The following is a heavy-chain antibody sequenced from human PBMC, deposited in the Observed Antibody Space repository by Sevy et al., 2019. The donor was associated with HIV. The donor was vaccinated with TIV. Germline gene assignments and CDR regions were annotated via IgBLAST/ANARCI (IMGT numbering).Heavy chain of an antibody. Sequence: ETLSLTCAVYGGSFSGYYWSWIRQPPGKGLEWIGEINHSDSTNYNPSLKSRVTISVDTSKNQFSLKLHSVTAADTAVYYCAREISGVCCTFDYWSQGTLVTVSS. CDR2: INHSDST. V-gene: IGHV4-34*01. CDR1: GGSFSGYY. D-gene: IGHD2-15*01. CDR3: AREISGVCCTFDY. J-gene: IGHJ4*02.